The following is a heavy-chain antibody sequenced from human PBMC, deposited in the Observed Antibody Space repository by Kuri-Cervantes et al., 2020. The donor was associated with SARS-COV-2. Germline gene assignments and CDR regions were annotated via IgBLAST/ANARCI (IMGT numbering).Heavy chain of an antibody. CDR2: VSYDGSDE. D-gene: IGHD3-16*02. J-gene: IGHJ4*02. CDR3: ATATYYEDVWVTSRAHVDF. V-gene: IGHV3-30*04. Sequence: GESLKISCAASGITFNNYAMQWVRQTPGKGLEWLTLVSYDGSDERYADSAKGRFTISRDNSKNTLFLQMHSLTPEDTAVYYCATATYYEDVWVTSRAHVDFWGQGTLVTVSS. CDR1: GITFNNYA.